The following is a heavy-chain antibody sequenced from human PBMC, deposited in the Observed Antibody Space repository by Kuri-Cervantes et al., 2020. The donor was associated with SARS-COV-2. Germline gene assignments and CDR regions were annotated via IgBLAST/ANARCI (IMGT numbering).Heavy chain of an antibody. CDR1: GGSISSSSYY. CDR2: IYYTGST. Sequence: SETLSLTCTVSGGSISSSSYYWSWIRQPPGKGLEWIGYIYYTGSTNYNPSLKSRVTISVDTSKNQFSLKLSSVTAADTAVYYCAKTGHGNYYGYFDYWGQGTLVTVSS. V-gene: IGHV4-61*05. J-gene: IGHJ4*02. D-gene: IGHD4-11*01. CDR3: AKTGHGNYYGYFDY.